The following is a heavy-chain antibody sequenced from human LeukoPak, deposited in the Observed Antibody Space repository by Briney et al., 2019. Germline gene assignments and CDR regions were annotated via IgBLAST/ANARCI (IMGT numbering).Heavy chain of an antibody. Sequence: GGSLRLSCAASGFTFSSYAMHWVRQAPGRGLEWVAAISHDESNKYYADSVKGRFTISRDNSKNTLYLQMNSLRAEDTAVYYCARAGLSYYSSGYLDYWGQGTLVTVSS. D-gene: IGHD3-22*01. CDR2: ISHDESNK. V-gene: IGHV3-30-3*01. CDR1: GFTFSSYA. J-gene: IGHJ4*02. CDR3: ARAGLSYYSSGYLDY.